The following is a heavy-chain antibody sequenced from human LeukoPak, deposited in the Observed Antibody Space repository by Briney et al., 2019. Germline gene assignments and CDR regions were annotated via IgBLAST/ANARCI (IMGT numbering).Heavy chain of an antibody. V-gene: IGHV4-59*08. J-gene: IGHJ4*02. CDR1: GGPISNDY. Sequence: SETLSLTCTVSGGPISNDYWNWVRQPPGKGLEWIGYVYYSGSTDYNPSLKSRVTISVDTSKNQFSLKLSSVTAADTAVYYCARRRSGDSHFDYWGQGTLVTVSS. CDR3: ARRRSGDSHFDY. D-gene: IGHD3-16*01. CDR2: VYYSGST.